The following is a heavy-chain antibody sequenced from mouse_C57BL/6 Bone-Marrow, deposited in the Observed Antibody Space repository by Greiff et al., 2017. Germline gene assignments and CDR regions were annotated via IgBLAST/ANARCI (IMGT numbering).Heavy chain of an antibody. J-gene: IGHJ2*01. D-gene: IGHD1-1*01. Sequence: VQLQQSGPELVKPGASVKISCKASGYTFTDYYMNWVKQSHGKSLEWIGDINPNNGGTSYNQKFKGKATLTVDKSSSTAYMELRSLTSEDSAVYYCARAITTVPYWGQGTTLTVSS. CDR1: GYTFTDYY. CDR2: INPNNGGT. V-gene: IGHV1-26*01. CDR3: ARAITTVPY.